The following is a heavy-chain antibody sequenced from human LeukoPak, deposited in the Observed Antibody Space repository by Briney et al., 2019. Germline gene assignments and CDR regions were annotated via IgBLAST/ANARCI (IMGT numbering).Heavy chain of an antibody. CDR3: ARDRIKSGSYRALDY. Sequence: GGSLRLSCAASGFTFSSYSMNWVRQAPGKGLEWVSSISSSSSYIYYADSVKGRFTISRDNSKNTLYLQMNSLRAEDTAVYYCARDRIKSGSYRALDYWGQGTLVTVSS. CDR1: GFTFSSYS. V-gene: IGHV3-21*01. J-gene: IGHJ4*02. CDR2: ISSSSSYI. D-gene: IGHD1-26*01.